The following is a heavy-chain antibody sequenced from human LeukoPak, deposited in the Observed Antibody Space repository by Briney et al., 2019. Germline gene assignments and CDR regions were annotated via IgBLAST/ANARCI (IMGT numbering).Heavy chain of an antibody. CDR1: GGSFSGYY. V-gene: IGHV4-34*01. J-gene: IGHJ4*02. D-gene: IGHD5-24*01. CDR2: IYYSGST. CDR3: ARGARRDGYNSGFCDY. Sequence: SETLSLTCAVYGGSFSGYYWSWIRQPPGKGLEWIGSIYYSGSTYYNPSLKSRVTISVDTSKNQFSLKLSSVTAADTAVYYCARGARRDGYNSGFCDYWGQGTLVTVSS.